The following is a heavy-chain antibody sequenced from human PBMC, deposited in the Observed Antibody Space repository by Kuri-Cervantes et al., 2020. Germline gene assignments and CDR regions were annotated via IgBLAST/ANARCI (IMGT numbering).Heavy chain of an antibody. J-gene: IGHJ5*02. V-gene: IGHV3-7*01. CDR3: ARRDFWSTSWFDP. CDR1: GFTFSSYW. D-gene: IGHD3-3*01. CDR2: IKQDGSEK. Sequence: GESLKISCAASGFTFSSYWMSWVRQAPGKGLEWVANIKQDGSEKYYVDSVKGRFTISRDNAKNTLYLQMNSLRAEDTAVYYCARRDFWSTSWFDPWGQGTLVTVSS.